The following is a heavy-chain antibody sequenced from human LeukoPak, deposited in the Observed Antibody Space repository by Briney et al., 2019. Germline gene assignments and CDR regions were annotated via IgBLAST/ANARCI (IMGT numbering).Heavy chain of an antibody. CDR2: ISAHNGNT. Sequence: ASVKVSCKASGYTFTSYGIRWVRQAPGQGLEWMGWISAHNGNTNYAQKLQGRVTMTTDTSTSTAYMELRSLRSDDTAVYYCAISTVVSDAFDIWGQGTMVTVSS. CDR3: AISTVVSDAFDI. CDR1: GYTFTSYG. J-gene: IGHJ3*02. V-gene: IGHV1-18*01. D-gene: IGHD4-23*01.